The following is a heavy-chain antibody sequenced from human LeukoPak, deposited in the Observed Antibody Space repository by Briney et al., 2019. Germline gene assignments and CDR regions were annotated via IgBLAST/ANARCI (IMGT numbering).Heavy chain of an antibody. J-gene: IGHJ3*02. V-gene: IGHV4-34*01. CDR3: ARARFGLGTVTTQLRPNDAFDI. CDR1: GGSSSGYY. CDR2: INHSGST. D-gene: IGHD4-17*01. Sequence: SETLSLTCAVYGGSSSGYYWSWIRQPPGKGLEWIGEINHSGSTNYNPSLKSRVTISVDTSKNQFSLKLSSVTAADTAVYYCARARFGLGTVTTQLRPNDAFDIWGQGTMVTVSS.